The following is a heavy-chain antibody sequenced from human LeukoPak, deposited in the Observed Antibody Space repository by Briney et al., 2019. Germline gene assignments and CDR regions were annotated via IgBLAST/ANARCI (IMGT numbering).Heavy chain of an antibody. CDR2: ISFDGNYQ. D-gene: IGHD2-21*01. CDR1: GFTSSRYG. V-gene: IGHV3-30*03. J-gene: IGHJ4*02. Sequence: GGSLRLSCVASGFTSSRYGMHWVRQAPGKGLEWVAVISFDGNYQYYADSVKGRLIISRENYKNTLYLQMRSLRAEDTALYYCAVAYSTCGDYPVDFWGQGTLVTVSS. CDR3: AVAYSTCGDYPVDF.